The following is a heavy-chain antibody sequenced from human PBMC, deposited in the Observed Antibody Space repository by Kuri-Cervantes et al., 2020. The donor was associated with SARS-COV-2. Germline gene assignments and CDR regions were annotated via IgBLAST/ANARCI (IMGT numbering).Heavy chain of an antibody. CDR3: ARGQFCSSTSCYATYYYYYYGMDV. D-gene: IGHD2-2*01. V-gene: IGHV4-4*02. CDR1: GVSISISNW. Sequence: SETLSLTCAVSGVSISISNWWSWVRQPPGKGLEWIGEIYHSGSTNYNPSLKSRVTISVDKSTTQFSLKLSCVTAADTALYYCARGQFCSSTSCYATYYYYYYGMDVWGQGTTVTVSS. J-gene: IGHJ6*02. CDR2: IYHSGST.